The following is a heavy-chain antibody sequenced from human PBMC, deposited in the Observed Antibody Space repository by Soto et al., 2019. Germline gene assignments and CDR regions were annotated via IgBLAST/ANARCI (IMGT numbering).Heavy chain of an antibody. CDR3: ARSYYDFWGDYAL. V-gene: IGHV4-59*01. D-gene: IGHD3-3*01. J-gene: IGHJ4*02. CDR1: GGSISSYY. CDR2: IYYSGST. Sequence: SETLSLTCTVSGGSISSYYWSWIRQPPGKGLEYIGYIYYSGSTSYNPSLKSRVTISVDTSKNQFSLKLSSVTAADTAVYYCARSYYDFWGDYALWGQGTLVTAPQ.